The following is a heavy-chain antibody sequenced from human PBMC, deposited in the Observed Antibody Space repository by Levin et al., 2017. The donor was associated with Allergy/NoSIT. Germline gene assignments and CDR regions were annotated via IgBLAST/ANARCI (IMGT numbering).Heavy chain of an antibody. J-gene: IGHJ4*02. Sequence: GESLKISCKGSGYSFITYWIGWVRQMPGKGLEWMGIIYPGDSDTRYSPSFQAQVTISADKSISTAYLQWSSLKASDTAMYYCARRGYSGYDYVDYWGQGTLVTVSS. D-gene: IGHD5-12*01. V-gene: IGHV5-51*01. CDR3: ARRGYSGYDYVDY. CDR2: IYPGDSDT. CDR1: GYSFITYW.